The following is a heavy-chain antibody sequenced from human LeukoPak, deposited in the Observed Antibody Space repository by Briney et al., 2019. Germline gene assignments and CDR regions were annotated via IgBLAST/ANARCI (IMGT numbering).Heavy chain of an antibody. D-gene: IGHD5-18*01. CDR2: INPGAERT. J-gene: IGHJ5*02. CDR1: GYTFIDYY. Sequence: GASVKVCCKASGYTFIDYYLHWVWQAPGQGLGWMGIINPGAERTTYAQKFPGRVTMTRDTSTSTVYMELSSLRSDDTAMYYCVRERQNTQAMAMGASWFDPWGQGTLVTVSS. V-gene: IGHV1-46*01. CDR3: VRERQNTQAMAMGASWFDP.